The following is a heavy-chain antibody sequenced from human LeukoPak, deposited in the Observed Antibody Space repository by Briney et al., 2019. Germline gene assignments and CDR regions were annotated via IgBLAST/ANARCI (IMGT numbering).Heavy chain of an antibody. CDR3: GRLAHNAWYAIDH. CDR1: DFTFSFYW. CDR2: ILPDGSQE. J-gene: IGHJ4*02. V-gene: IGHV3-7*01. Sequence: QTGGSLRLSCVVSDFTFSFYWMTWVRQAPGKGLEWVANILPDGSQEYYVDSVKGRFTISRDNPKNSLYLQINSLRVDDTAVYYCGRLAHNAWYAIDHWGQGTLVTVSS. D-gene: IGHD6-13*01.